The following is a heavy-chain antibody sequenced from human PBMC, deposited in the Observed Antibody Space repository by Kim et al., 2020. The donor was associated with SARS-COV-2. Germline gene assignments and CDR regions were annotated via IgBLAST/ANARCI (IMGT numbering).Heavy chain of an antibody. D-gene: IGHD1-20*01. Sequence: AQKFQGRGTITADESTSTAYMELSSLRSEDTAVYYCARDLHITGTTAFDYWGQGTLVTVSS. CDR3: ARDLHITGTTAFDY. V-gene: IGHV1-69*01. J-gene: IGHJ4*02.